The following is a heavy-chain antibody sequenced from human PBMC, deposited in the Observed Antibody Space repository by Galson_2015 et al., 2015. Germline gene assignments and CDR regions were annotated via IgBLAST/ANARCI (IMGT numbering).Heavy chain of an antibody. D-gene: IGHD3-10*01. V-gene: IGHV3-30-3*01. J-gene: IGHJ4*02. CDR3: ARDVGFGEFLDY. CDR1: GFTFSSYA. CDR2: ISYDGSNK. Sequence: SLRLSCAASGFTFSSYAMHWVRQAPGKGLEWVAVISYDGSNKYYADSMKGRFTISRDNSKNTLYLQMNSLRAEDTAVYYCARDVGFGEFLDYWGQGTLVTVSS.